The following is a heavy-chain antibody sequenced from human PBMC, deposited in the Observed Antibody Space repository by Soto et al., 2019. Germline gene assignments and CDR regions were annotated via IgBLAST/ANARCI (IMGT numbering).Heavy chain of an antibody. CDR1: GFTFRNSG. Sequence: QVNLVQSGGGLVQPGRSLRLSCEASGFTFRNSGMEWIRQAPGKGLEWVARIWYDGSSQYYADSVKGRFTISRDNSKNTLYMEMNSVRVEDTAVYYCARDMDSNYDGRDVWVQGTTVIVSS. D-gene: IGHD4-4*01. CDR2: IWYDGSSQ. V-gene: IGHV3-33*01. J-gene: IGHJ6*02. CDR3: ARDMDSNYDGRDV.